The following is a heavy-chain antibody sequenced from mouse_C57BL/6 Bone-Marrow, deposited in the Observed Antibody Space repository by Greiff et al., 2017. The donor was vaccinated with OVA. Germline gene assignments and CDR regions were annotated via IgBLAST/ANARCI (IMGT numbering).Heavy chain of an antibody. V-gene: IGHV5-17*01. Sequence: EVKLVESGGGLVKPGGSLKLSCAASGFTFSDYGMHWVRQAPEKGLEWVAYISSGSSTIYYADTVKGRFTISRDNAKNTLFLQMTSLRSEDTAMYYCARRTLAWFAYWGQGTLVTVSA. CDR2: ISSGSSTI. CDR3: ARRTLAWFAY. CDR1: GFTFSDYG. J-gene: IGHJ3*01.